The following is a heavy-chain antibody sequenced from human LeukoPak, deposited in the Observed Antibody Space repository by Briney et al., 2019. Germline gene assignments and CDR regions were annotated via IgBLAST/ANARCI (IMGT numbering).Heavy chain of an antibody. CDR2: IRSKANSYAT. D-gene: IGHD5-18*01. CDR3: ARSPYSYGYPMRY. CDR1: GFTFSGPA. Sequence: GGSLKLSCAASGFTFSGPAMHWVRQASGKGLEWVGRIRSKANSYATAYAASVKGRFTISRDDSKNTAYLQMNSLKTEDTAVYYCARSPYSYGYPMRYWGQGTLVTVSS. V-gene: IGHV3-73*01. J-gene: IGHJ4*02.